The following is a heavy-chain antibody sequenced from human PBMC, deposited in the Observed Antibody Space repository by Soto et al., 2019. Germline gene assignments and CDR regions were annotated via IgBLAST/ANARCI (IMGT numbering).Heavy chain of an antibody. CDR2: ISSSSSYI. V-gene: IGHV3-21*01. CDR1: GFTFSSYS. Sequence: GGSLRLSCAASGFTFSSYSMNWVRQAPGKRLDWASSISSSSSYIYYADSVKGRFTISRDNAKNSLYLQMNSLRAEDTAVYYCARLASPYDFWSGYYNISDYWGQGTLVTVSS. J-gene: IGHJ4*02. D-gene: IGHD3-3*01. CDR3: ARLASPYDFWSGYYNISDY.